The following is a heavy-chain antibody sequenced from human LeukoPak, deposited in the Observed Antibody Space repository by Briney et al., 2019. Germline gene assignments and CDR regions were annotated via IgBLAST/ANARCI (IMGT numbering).Heavy chain of an antibody. CDR3: ARGPSYDSTVAYYYYYYMDV. Sequence: SETLSLTCTVSGGSISSYYWSWIRQPAGKGLEWIGRIYTSGSTNYNPSLKSRVTMSVDTSKNQFSLKLSSVTAADTAVYYCARGPSYDSTVAYYYYYYMDVWGKGTTVTVSS. J-gene: IGHJ6*03. D-gene: IGHD4-11*01. CDR2: IYTSGST. CDR1: GGSISSYY. V-gene: IGHV4-4*07.